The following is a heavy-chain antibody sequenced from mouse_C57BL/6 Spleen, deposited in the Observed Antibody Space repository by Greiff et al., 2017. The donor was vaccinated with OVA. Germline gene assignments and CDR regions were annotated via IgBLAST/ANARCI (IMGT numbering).Heavy chain of an antibody. Sequence: VQLQQSGAELVKPGASVKLSCKASGYTFTVYTIHWVKQRSGQGLEWIGWFYPGSGSIKYNEKFKDKATLTADKSSSTVYMELSRLTSEDSAVYFGARHEGDYYGSSYPAWFAYWGQGTLVTVSA. CDR2: FYPGSGSI. D-gene: IGHD1-1*01. CDR1: GYTFTVYT. V-gene: IGHV1-62-2*01. J-gene: IGHJ3*01. CDR3: ARHEGDYYGSSYPAWFAY.